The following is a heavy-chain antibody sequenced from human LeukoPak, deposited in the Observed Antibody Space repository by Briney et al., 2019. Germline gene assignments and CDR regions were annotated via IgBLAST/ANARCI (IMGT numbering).Heavy chain of an antibody. CDR2: IYHSGST. D-gene: IGHD6-13*01. Sequence: SETLSLTCADSGGSISSSNWWSWVRQPPGKGLEWIGEIYHSGSTNYNPSLKSRVTISVDKSKNQFSLKLSSVTAADTAVYYCARDGAAGTGNWFDPWGQGTLVTVSS. CDR3: ARDGAAGTGNWFDP. J-gene: IGHJ5*02. CDR1: GGSISSSNW. V-gene: IGHV4-4*02.